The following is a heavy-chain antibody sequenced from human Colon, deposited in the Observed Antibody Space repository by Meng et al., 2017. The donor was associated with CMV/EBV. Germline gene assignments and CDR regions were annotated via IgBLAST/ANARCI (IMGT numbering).Heavy chain of an antibody. D-gene: IGHD2-2*01. V-gene: IGHV3-23*03. CDR2: IDSGGYTT. Sequence: GESLKISCVASGFTFRSYAMSWVRQAPGKGLEWVSVIDSGGYTTNYADSVEGRFTISREDSRNTLYLEMNSLRVEDTAIYYCAKDLYEAVVALDAFDIWGQGTMVTVSS. CDR1: GFTFRSYA. J-gene: IGHJ3*02. CDR3: AKDLYEAVVALDAFDI.